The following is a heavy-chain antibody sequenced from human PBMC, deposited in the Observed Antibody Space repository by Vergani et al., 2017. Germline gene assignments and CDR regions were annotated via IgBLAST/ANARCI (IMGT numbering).Heavy chain of an antibody. Sequence: QVQVVQSGAEVKKSGASVKVSCKTSGYTFSNYYMHWVRQAPGQGLEWMGIINPSGGHTNYAPKFQGRVTMTRDTSTSTVYMELSSRRSEDTAIYYCAKGDYGILTGYRYWGQGTLVTVSS. CDR1: GYTFSNYY. J-gene: IGHJ4*02. CDR3: AKGDYGILTGYRY. CDR2: INPSGGHT. D-gene: IGHD3-9*01. V-gene: IGHV1-46*03.